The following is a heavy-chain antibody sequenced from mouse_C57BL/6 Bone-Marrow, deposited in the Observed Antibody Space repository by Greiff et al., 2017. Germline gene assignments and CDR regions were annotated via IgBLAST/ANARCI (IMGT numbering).Heavy chain of an antibody. CDR1: GYTFTSYG. V-gene: IGHV1-81*01. CDR2: IYPRSGNT. D-gene: IGHD2-5*01. CDR3: ARPYSNYVEGYYFDY. Sequence: QVHVKQSGAELARPGASVKLSCKASGYTFTSYGISWVKQRTGQGLEWIGEIYPRSGNTYYNEKFKGKATLTADKSSSTAYMELRSLTSEDSAVYFCARPYSNYVEGYYFDYWGQGTTLTVSS. J-gene: IGHJ2*01.